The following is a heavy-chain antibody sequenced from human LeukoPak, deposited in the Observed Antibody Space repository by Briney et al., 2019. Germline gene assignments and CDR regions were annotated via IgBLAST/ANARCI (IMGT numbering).Heavy chain of an antibody. CDR3: ARGGSAWDHPFDY. V-gene: IGHV1-2*02. D-gene: IGHD6-19*01. J-gene: IGHJ4*02. CDR1: GYSFTGYY. Sequence: ASVTVSCKASGYSFTGYYIHWVRQAPGPGLEWMGCINPTSGGTKYAQKFQGRVTMTRDTSISTAYMELSRLIADDTAVFYCARGGSAWDHPFDYWGQGTLVTVSS. CDR2: INPTSGGT.